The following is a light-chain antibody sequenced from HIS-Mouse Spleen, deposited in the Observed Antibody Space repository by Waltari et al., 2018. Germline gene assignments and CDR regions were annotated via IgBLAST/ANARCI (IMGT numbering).Light chain of an antibody. CDR1: SSDVGGYNY. V-gene: IGLV2-14*03. CDR3: SSYTSSSFNVV. CDR2: DVS. Sequence: QSALTQPASVSGSPGQSITISCTGTSSDVGGYNYVSWYQQHPGKAPKLMIYDVSNQPSGVSHRFSGSKSGNTASLTISGLQAEDEADYYCSSYTSSSFNVVFGGGTKLTVL. J-gene: IGLJ2*01.